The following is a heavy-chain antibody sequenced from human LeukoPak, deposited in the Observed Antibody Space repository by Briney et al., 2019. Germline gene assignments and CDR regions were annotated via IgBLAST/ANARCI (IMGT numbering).Heavy chain of an antibody. Sequence: GESLKIFCKGSGYSFSSYCIGWVRQMPGKGLEWMGIIYPGDSDTRNSPSFQGQVTISADKSISTAYLQWSSLKASDTAMYFCARARILLTFGGLRGTKTDAFDIWGQGTMVTVSS. CDR2: IYPGDSDT. CDR3: ARARILLTFGGLRGTKTDAFDI. J-gene: IGHJ3*02. CDR1: GYSFSSYC. D-gene: IGHD3-16*01. V-gene: IGHV5-51*01.